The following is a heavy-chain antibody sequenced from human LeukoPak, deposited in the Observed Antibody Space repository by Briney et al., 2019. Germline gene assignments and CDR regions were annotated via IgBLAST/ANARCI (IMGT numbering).Heavy chain of an antibody. V-gene: IGHV4-59*01. CDR2: IYYSGST. J-gene: IGHJ3*02. Sequence: SETLSLDCTVSGGSISSYYWSWIRQPPGKGLEWIGYIYYSGSTNYNPSLKSRVTISVDTSKNQFSLKLSSVTAADTAVYYCAVGATTIGAFDIWGQGTMVTVSS. CDR3: AVGATTIGAFDI. CDR1: GGSISSYY. D-gene: IGHD1-26*01.